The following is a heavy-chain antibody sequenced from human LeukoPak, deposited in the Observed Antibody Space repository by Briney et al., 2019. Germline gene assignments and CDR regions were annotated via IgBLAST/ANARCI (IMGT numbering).Heavy chain of an antibody. CDR3: ARQTGSGLFILP. Sequence: SETLSLTCTVSGGSISSSNYFWAWIRQPPGKGLEWIGSIYYSESPYYNPSLKSRVTISVDTSKNQFSLKLSSVTAADTAVYYCARQTGSGLFILPGGQGTLVTVSS. CDR2: IYYSESP. V-gene: IGHV4-39*01. D-gene: IGHD3/OR15-3a*01. CDR1: GGSISSSNYF. J-gene: IGHJ4*02.